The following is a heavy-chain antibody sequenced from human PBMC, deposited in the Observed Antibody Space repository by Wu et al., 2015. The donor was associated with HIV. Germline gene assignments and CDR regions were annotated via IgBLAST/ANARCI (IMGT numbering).Heavy chain of an antibody. CDR3: ARRTGHQQDDGPLWYFDL. CDR2: IIPIFGTA. CDR1: GGTFSSYA. Sequence: QVQLVQSGAEVKKPGSSVKVSCKASGGTFSSYAISWVRQAPGQGLEWMGGIIPIFGTANYAQKFQGRVTITTDESTSTAYMELSSLRSEDTAVYYCARRTGHQQDDGPLWYFDLSGPWHPGHVSPQ. V-gene: IGHV1-69*05. D-gene: IGHD2-2*01. J-gene: IGHJ2*01.